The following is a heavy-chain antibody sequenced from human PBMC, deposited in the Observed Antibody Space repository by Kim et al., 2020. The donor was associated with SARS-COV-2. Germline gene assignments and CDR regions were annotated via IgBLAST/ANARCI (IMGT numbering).Heavy chain of an antibody. CDR2: ISSSSSYI. D-gene: IGHD3-22*01. V-gene: IGHV3-21*01. Sequence: GGSLRLSCAAYGFTLSSYSMNWVRQAPGKGLEWVSSISSSSSYIYYTDSVKGRFTISRDNAKKSLYLQMNSLGAEDTAVYYCARDQGYYDSREQWYFDLWGRGTLVTVSS. J-gene: IGHJ2*01. CDR3: ARDQGYYDSREQWYFDL. CDR1: GFTLSSYS.